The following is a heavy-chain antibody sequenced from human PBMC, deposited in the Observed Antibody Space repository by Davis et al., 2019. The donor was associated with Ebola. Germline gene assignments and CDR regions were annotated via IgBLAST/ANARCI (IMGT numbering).Heavy chain of an antibody. D-gene: IGHD3-3*01. CDR3: ARGGPYYDFWSGYWTPPGWFDP. Sequence: MPSETLSLTCTVSGGSISSGGYYWSWIRQHPGKGLEWIGYIYYSGSTYYNPSLKSRVTISVDTSKNQFSLKLSSVTAADTAVYYCARGGPYYDFWSGYWTPPGWFDPWGQGTLVTVSS. CDR1: GGSISSGGYY. CDR2: IYYSGST. J-gene: IGHJ5*02. V-gene: IGHV4-31*03.